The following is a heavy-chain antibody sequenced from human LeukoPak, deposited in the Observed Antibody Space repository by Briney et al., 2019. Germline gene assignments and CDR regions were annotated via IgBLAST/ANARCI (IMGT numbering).Heavy chain of an antibody. CDR2: IIPILGIA. CDR3: ARDTIAAAAGTVDY. Sequence: SVKVSCKASGGTFSSYAISWVRQAPGQGLEWMGRIIPILGIANYAQKFQGRVTITADNSTSTAYMELSSLRSEDTAVYYCARDTIAAAAGTVDYWGQGTLVTVSS. D-gene: IGHD6-13*01. CDR1: GGTFSSYA. V-gene: IGHV1-69*04. J-gene: IGHJ4*02.